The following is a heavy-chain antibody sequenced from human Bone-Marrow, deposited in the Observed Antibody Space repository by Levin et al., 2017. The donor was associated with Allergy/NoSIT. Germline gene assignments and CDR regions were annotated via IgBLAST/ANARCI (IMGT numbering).Heavy chain of an antibody. CDR2: ISPNTGAT. Sequence: EASVKVSCKASGYNFTGYYIHWVRQAPGQGLEWMGWISPNTGATNYAQKFQGRVTMTRDTSITTAYMELISLRSDDTAVYYCARECRYWGQGTLVTVSS. CDR1: GYNFTGYY. CDR3: ARECRY. V-gene: IGHV1-2*02. D-gene: IGHD2-2*01. J-gene: IGHJ4*02.